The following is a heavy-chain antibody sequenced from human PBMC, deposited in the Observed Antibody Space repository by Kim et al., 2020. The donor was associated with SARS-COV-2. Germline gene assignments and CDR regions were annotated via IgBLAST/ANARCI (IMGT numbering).Heavy chain of an antibody. D-gene: IGHD2-15*01. J-gene: IGHJ6*02. V-gene: IGHV1-24*01. CDR3: ATEVVASLRVYYGMDV. Sequence: KFQGRVTMTEDTSTDTAYMELSSLRSEDTAVYYCATEVVASLRVYYGMDVWGQGTTVTVSS.